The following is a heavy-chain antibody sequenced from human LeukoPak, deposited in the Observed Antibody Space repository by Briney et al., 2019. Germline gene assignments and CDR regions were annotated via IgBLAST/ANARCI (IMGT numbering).Heavy chain of an antibody. CDR3: AGRAARFFDY. J-gene: IGHJ4*02. Sequence: SETLSLTCTVPGDSLNSYYWSWIRQPPGEGLQWIGYIFYSGSSNYNASLRSRVAISVDTSKNQFSLKLTSVTAADTAVYYCAGRAARFFDYWGQGILVTVSS. CDR2: IFYSGSS. V-gene: IGHV4-59*01. CDR1: GDSLNSYY. D-gene: IGHD6-25*01.